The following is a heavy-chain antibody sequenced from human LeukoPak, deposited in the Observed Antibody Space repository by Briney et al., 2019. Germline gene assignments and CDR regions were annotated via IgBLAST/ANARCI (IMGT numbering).Heavy chain of an antibody. D-gene: IGHD5-18*01. CDR1: GGTFSSYA. CDR3: ARDVDTAIYYYGMDV. CDR2: IIPIFGTA. V-gene: IGHV1-69*01. J-gene: IGHJ6*02. Sequence: SVKVSCKASGGTFSSYAISWVRQAPGQGLEWMGGIIPIFGTANYAQKFQGGVTITADESTSTAYMELSSLRSEDTAVYYCARDVDTAIYYYGMDVWGQGTTVTVSS.